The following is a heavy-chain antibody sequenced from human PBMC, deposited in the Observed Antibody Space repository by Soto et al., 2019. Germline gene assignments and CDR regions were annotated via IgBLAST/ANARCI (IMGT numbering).Heavy chain of an antibody. CDR3: ANPYCSSTSFKGAFHX. Sequence: GGSLRLSFAASGFTFSSYAMSWVRQAPGKGLEWVSSISCSGGSTYYEDSVKVRLTISRDNSNNTLYLEMNSLRAEDTAVYYCANPYCSSTSFKGAFHXWGQVTMVTVS. V-gene: IGHV3-23*01. CDR1: GFTFSSYA. D-gene: IGHD2-2*01. J-gene: IGHJ3*02. CDR2: ISCSGGST.